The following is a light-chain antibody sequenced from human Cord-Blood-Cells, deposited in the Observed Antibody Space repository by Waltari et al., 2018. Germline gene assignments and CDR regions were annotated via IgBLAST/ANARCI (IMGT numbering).Light chain of an antibody. CDR1: NIGSKS. J-gene: IGLJ1*01. Sequence: SYVLTQPPSVSVAPGKTARITCCGDNIGSKSWHWYQQKPGQATLLVIYYDSDRPSGIPERFPGSNSGNTATLTISRVEAGDEADYYCQVWDSSSDHYVFGTGTKVTVL. V-gene: IGLV3-21*04. CDR2: YDS. CDR3: QVWDSSSDHYV.